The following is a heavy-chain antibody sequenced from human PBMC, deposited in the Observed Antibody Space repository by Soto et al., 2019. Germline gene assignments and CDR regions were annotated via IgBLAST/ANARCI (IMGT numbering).Heavy chain of an antibody. CDR2: IFPFIDSS. V-gene: IGHV1-69*14. J-gene: IGHJ4*02. D-gene: IGHD2-2*01. CDR3: ERWAYSSSWRFDH. CDR1: EGRFNTYA. Sequence: QVQLLQSGPEVRKPGSSLKVSCKASEGRFNTYAFSWVRQAPGQGLEWMGGIFPFIDSSNYAQNFQGRIAITADTSTNTVNMELTGLTSDDTAVYYCERWAYSSSWRFDHWSQGTLFIVSS.